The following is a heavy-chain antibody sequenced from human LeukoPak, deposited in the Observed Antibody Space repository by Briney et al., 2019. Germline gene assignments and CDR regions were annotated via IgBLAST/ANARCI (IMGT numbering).Heavy chain of an antibody. CDR2: ITNSGGST. V-gene: IGHV3-23*01. J-gene: IGHJ4*02. D-gene: IGHD5-18*01. CDR3: ARVAFRGYTYGSIDY. CDR1: GFTFNNYA. Sequence: PGGSLRLSCAASGFTFNNYAMTWVRQAPGKGLEWVSAITNSGGSTYYADSVKGRFTISRDDSKNTLYLQMNSLRAEDTAVYYCARVAFRGYTYGSIDYWGQGTLVTVSS.